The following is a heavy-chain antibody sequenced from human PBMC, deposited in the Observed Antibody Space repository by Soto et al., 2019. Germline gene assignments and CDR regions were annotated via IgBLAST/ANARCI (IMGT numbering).Heavy chain of an antibody. CDR1: GGSFSGYY. D-gene: IGHD3-10*01. V-gene: IGHV4-34*01. CDR3: ARAPDYYGSGSYSEFDY. Sequence: PSETLSLTCAVYGGSFSGYYWSWIRQPPGKGLEWIGEINHSGSTNYNPSLKSRVTISVDTSKNQFSLKLSSVTAADTAVYYCARAPDYYGSGSYSEFDYWGQGTLVTSPQ. CDR2: INHSGST. J-gene: IGHJ4*02.